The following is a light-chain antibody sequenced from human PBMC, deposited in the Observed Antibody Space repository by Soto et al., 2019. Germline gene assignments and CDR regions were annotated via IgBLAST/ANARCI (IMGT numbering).Light chain of an antibody. CDR2: DAS. J-gene: IGKJ5*01. Sequence: DIQMTQSPSTLSASVGDRVTITCRASQSISTWLAWYQQKPGKAPKVLIFDASSLESGVSSRFSGSGSGTEFTLTISSLQPDDFATYYCQQYNSYSPITFGQGTRLEIK. CDR1: QSISTW. V-gene: IGKV1-5*01. CDR3: QQYNSYSPIT.